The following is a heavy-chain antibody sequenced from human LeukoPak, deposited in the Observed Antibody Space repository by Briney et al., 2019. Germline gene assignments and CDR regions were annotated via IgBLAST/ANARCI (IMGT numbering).Heavy chain of an antibody. V-gene: IGHV4-34*01. CDR2: INHSGST. D-gene: IGHD3-22*01. Sequence: PSETLSLTCAVYGGSFTGYYWSWIRQPPGKGLEWIGEINHSGSTNYNPSLKSRVTISVDTSKNQFSLKLSSVTAAETAVYYCARGRRYYYDSSGSGYFDYWGQGTLVTVS. J-gene: IGHJ4*02. CDR1: GGSFTGYY. CDR3: ARGRRYYYDSSGSGYFDY.